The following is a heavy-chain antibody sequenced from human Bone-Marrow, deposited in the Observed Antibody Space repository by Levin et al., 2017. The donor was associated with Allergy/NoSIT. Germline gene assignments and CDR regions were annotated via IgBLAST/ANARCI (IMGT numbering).Heavy chain of an antibody. V-gene: IGHV4-38-2*02. J-gene: IGHJ4*02. D-gene: IGHD3-10*01. CDR2: IYHSGST. Sequence: SSETLSLTCTVSGSSISSGYYWGWIRQPPGKGLEWIGSIYHSGSTYYNPSLKSRVTISVDTSKNQFSLKLSSVTAADTAVYYCAREPVVSGSYYYTPGYFDYWGQGTLVTVSS. CDR1: GSSISSGYY. CDR3: AREPVVSGSYYYTPGYFDY.